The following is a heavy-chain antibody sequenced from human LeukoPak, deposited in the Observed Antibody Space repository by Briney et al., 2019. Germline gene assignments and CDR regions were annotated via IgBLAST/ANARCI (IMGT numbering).Heavy chain of an antibody. CDR1: GYTFTGYY. D-gene: IGHD6-19*01. CDR2: INPNSGGT. CDR3: ARNTGYSSGWSARYYFDY. J-gene: IGHJ4*02. Sequence: ASVKVSCKASGYTFTGYYMHWVRQAPGQGLEWMGWINPNSGGTNYAQKFQGRVTTTRDTSISTAYMELSRLRSDDTAVYYCARNTGYSSGWSARYYFDYWGQGTLVTVSS. V-gene: IGHV1-2*02.